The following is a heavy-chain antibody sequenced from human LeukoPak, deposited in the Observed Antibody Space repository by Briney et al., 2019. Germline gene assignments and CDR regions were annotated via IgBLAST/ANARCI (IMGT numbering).Heavy chain of an antibody. CDR1: GFTFSGSA. D-gene: IGHD3-10*01. Sequence: GGSLRLSCAASGFTFSGSAMHWVRQASGKGLEWVGRIRSKANSYATAYAASVKGRFTISRDDSKNTAYLQMNSLKTEDTALYYCAKDIYGSGIAFDYWGQGTLVTVSS. J-gene: IGHJ4*02. CDR2: IRSKANSYAT. V-gene: IGHV3-73*01. CDR3: AKDIYGSGIAFDY.